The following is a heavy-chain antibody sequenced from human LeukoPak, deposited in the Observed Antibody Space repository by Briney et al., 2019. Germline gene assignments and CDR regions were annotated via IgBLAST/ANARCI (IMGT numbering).Heavy chain of an antibody. V-gene: IGHV3-30*18. CDR2: ISYDGGDK. D-gene: IGHD3-10*01. Sequence: PGGSLRLSCAASGFTFSTYGMHWVRQAPGKGLEWVAVISYDGGDKYYADSVKGRFTISRDNSRNTLYLQMNSLRPEDTAVYYCAKGYYGSWSWGQGALVTVSS. CDR3: AKGYYGSWS. J-gene: IGHJ4*02. CDR1: GFTFSTYG.